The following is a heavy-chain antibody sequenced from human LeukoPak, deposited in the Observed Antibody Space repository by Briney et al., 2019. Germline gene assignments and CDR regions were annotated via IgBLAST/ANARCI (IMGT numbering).Heavy chain of an antibody. CDR3: AKRVHYDSSAAYFDY. J-gene: IGHJ4*02. D-gene: IGHD3-22*01. Sequence: PGGSLRLSCAASGFTFSSYGMTWVRQAPGKGLEWVSSITDSGDKTYYADSVKGRFTISRDNSKNTLYLQMNSLRAEDTAVYFCAKRVHYDSSAAYFDYWGQGTLVTVSS. CDR2: ITDSGDKT. CDR1: GFTFSSYG. V-gene: IGHV3-23*01.